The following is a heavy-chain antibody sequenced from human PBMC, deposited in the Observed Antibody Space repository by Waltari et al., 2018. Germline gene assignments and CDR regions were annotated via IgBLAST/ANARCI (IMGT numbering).Heavy chain of an antibody. CDR3: ARDGTGWFDP. CDR2: INAGNGNT. CDR1: GYTFTSYA. J-gene: IGHJ5*02. V-gene: IGHV1-3*03. D-gene: IGHD1-1*01. Sequence: QVQLVQSGAEVKKPGASVKVSCKASGYTFTSYAMHWVRQAPGQRLEWMGWINAGNGNTNYYQGFQGRVTITGDTAASTADMELSSLRSEDMAVCYCARDGTGWFDPWGQGTLVTVSS.